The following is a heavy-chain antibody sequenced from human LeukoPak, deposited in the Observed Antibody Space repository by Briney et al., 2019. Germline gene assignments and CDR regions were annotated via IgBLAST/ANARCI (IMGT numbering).Heavy chain of an antibody. Sequence: GGSLRLSCGASGFALSNSAVHWVRQAPAGGLQWVAVASHDGTSKYYADSVKGRFTISRDNSKNTLYLEMNSVRLEDTAVYYCARVLFPTAGTSFDLWGQGTRVTVSS. V-gene: IGHV3-30*07. D-gene: IGHD6-13*01. CDR3: ARVLFPTAGTSFDL. CDR1: GFALSNSA. CDR2: ASHDGTSK. J-gene: IGHJ4*02.